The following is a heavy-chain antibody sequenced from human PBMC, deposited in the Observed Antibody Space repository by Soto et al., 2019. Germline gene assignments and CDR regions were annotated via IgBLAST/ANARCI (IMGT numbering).Heavy chain of an antibody. Sequence: QVQLVQSGAEVKKPGSSVKVSCKASGGTFSSYAISWVRQAPGQGLEWMGGIIPIFGTANYAQKFQGRVTITADKSTSTAYMELSSLRSEDTAVYYCVRGATGGTDYYYGMDVWGQGTTVTVSS. CDR3: VRGATGGTDYYYGMDV. V-gene: IGHV1-69*06. CDR2: IIPIFGTA. CDR1: GGTFSSYA. J-gene: IGHJ6*02. D-gene: IGHD1-1*01.